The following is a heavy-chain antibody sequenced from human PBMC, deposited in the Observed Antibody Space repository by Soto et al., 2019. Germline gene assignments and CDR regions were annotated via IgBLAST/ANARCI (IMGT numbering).Heavy chain of an antibody. V-gene: IGHV3-33*08. CDR2: IWYDGSNK. CDR1: GFTFSSYG. J-gene: IGHJ3*02. CDR3: AATVAGFAFDI. D-gene: IGHD6-19*01. Sequence: PGGSLRLSCAASGFTFSSYGMHWVRQAPGKGLEWVAVIWYDGSNKYYADSVKGRFTISRDNSKNTLYLQMNSLRAEDTAVYYCAATVAGFAFDIWGQGTMVTVSS.